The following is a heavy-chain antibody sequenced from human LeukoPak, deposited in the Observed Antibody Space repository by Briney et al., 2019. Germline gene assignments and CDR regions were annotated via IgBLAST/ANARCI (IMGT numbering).Heavy chain of an antibody. V-gene: IGHV3-23*01. D-gene: IGHD6-6*01. CDR1: GFTFSSYA. J-gene: IGHJ4*02. CDR3: AKDPGYSSSSAFDY. CDR2: IRGSGGST. Sequence: GGSLRLSCAASGFTFSSYAMSWVRQAPGKGLEWVSAIRGSGGSTYYADSVKGRFTISRDNSKNTLYLQMNSLRAEDTAVYYCAKDPGYSSSSAFDYWGQGTLVTVSS.